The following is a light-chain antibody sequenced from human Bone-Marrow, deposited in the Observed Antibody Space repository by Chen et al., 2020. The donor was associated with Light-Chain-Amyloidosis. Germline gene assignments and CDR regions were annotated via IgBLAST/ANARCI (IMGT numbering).Light chain of an antibody. CDR3: QVWDRSSDRPV. Sequence: VLTPPSSVRVAPGQTATIACGGYNIGCTSVHWYQQTPGQAPLLVVYDDSDRPSGIPERLSGSNSGNTATLTISRVEAGDEADYYCQVWDRSSDRPVFGGGTKLTVL. V-gene: IGLV3-21*02. CDR1: NIGCTS. CDR2: DDS. J-gene: IGLJ3*02.